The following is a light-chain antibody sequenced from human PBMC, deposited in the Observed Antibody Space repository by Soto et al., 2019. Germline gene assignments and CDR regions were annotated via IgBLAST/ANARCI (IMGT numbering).Light chain of an antibody. CDR2: GVT. V-gene: IGLV2-8*01. CDR3: ASYGGRDDMI. J-gene: IGLJ2*01. CDR1: SRDVGGYDR. Sequence: QSALTQPPSASWSHGQSVTISFTGTSRDVGGYDRVSWFQQHPGKAPKLIIYGVTDRISGVPYRFSGSKSGNTASLTVSGLQAEDEADYFCASYGGRDDMIFGGGTKLTVL.